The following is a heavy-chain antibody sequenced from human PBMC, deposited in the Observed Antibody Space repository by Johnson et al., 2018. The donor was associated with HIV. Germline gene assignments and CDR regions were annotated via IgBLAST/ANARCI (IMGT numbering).Heavy chain of an antibody. CDR3: ARGEWSGSKGGSLDM. J-gene: IGHJ3*02. CDR1: GFTFSDYY. D-gene: IGHD3-16*01. V-gene: IGHV3-11*04. Sequence: QVQLVESGGGLVKPGGSLRLSCSASGFTFSDYYMSWIRQTPGKGLEWVSYISSGGGSVHYAESVKGRFIISRDNAKNSLFVEMNSLRAEDTAVYYCARGEWSGSKGGSLDMWGQGTLVTVSS. CDR2: ISSGGGSV.